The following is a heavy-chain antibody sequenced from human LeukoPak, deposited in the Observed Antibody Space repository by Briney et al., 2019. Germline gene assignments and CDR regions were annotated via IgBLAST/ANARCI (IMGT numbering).Heavy chain of an antibody. CDR3: AKMTTGKFEY. J-gene: IGHJ4*02. Sequence: GASVKVARKASGHSFTDFAMHWVRQAPGQRPEWMGWINTANGNTRYSQKLQGRVTITGDTSASTAYMELSSLTSQDTAVYYCAKMTTGKFEYWGQGTLVTVSS. CDR1: GHSFTDFA. D-gene: IGHD3-10*01. V-gene: IGHV1-3*04. CDR2: INTANGNT.